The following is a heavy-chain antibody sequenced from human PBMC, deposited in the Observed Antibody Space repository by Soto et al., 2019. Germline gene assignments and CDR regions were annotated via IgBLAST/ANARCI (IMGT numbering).Heavy chain of an antibody. J-gene: IGHJ4*02. V-gene: IGHV3-21*01. CDR1: GFTFSSYS. CDR2: ISSSSSYI. Sequence: EVQLVESGGGLVKPGGSLRLSCAASGFTFSSYSMNWVRQAPGKGLEWVSSISSSSSYIYYADSVKGRFTISRDNAKNSLYLQMNRLRAEDTAVYYCATLGIAAAAPDYWGQGTLVTVSS. CDR3: ATLGIAAAAPDY. D-gene: IGHD6-13*01.